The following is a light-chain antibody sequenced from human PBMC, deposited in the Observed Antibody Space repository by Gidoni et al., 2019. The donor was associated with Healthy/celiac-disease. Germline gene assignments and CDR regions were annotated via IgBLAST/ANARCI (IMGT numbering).Light chain of an antibody. V-gene: IGLV2-14*01. CDR2: DVS. CDR3: SSYASSSTLRV. CDR1: SSDVGGYNY. Sequence: QSALTQPASVSGSPGQSIPISCTGTSSDVGGYNYVSWYQQHPGKAPKLMIYDVSNRPSGVSNRFSGSKSGNTASLIISGLQAEDEADYYCSSYASSSTLRVFGTGTKVTVL. J-gene: IGLJ1*01.